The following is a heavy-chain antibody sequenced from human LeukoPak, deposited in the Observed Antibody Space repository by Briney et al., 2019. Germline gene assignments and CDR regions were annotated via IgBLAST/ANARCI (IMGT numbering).Heavy chain of an antibody. V-gene: IGHV1-8*01. CDR2: MNPNSGNT. Sequence: ASVKASCKASGYTFTSYDINWVPQATGQGLEWMGWMNPNSGNTGYAQKFQGRVTMIRNTSISTAYMELSSLRSEDTAVYYCASSEGDMAAFDYWGQGTLVTVSS. CDR1: GYTFTSYD. J-gene: IGHJ4*02. D-gene: IGHD3-9*01. CDR3: ASSEGDMAAFDY.